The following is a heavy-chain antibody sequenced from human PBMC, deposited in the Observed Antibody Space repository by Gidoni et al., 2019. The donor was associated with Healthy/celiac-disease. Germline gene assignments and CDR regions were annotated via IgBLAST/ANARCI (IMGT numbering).Heavy chain of an antibody. Sequence: QVQLVQSGAEVKKPGASVKVSCKASGYTFTSYDINWVRQATGQGLEGMGWMKPNSGNTGYAQKFQGSVTMTRNTSISTAYMELSSLRSEDTAVYYCARSRSWRRPGGFDPWGQGTLVTVSS. D-gene: IGHD6-13*01. V-gene: IGHV1-8*01. J-gene: IGHJ5*02. CDR1: GYTFTSYD. CDR2: MKPNSGNT. CDR3: ARSRSWRRPGGFDP.